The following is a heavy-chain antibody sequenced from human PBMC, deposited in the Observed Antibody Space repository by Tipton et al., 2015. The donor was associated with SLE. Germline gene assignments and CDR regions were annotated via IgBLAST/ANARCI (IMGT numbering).Heavy chain of an antibody. J-gene: IGHJ5*02. D-gene: IGHD2-21*01. CDR1: GGSISNTNHY. CDR3: ARGGGGDSNWFDP. CDR2: ISYDGRT. Sequence: TLSLTCSVSGGSISNTNHYWAWIRQPPGKGLEWIGFISYDGRTKYNPSLKSRVTISLDTSKTQFFLRLSSVTAADTAVYFCARGGGGDSNWFDPWGQGTLVTVSS. V-gene: IGHV4-31*03.